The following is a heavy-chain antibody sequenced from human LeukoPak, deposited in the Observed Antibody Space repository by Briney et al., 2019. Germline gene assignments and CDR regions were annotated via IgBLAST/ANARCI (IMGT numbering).Heavy chain of an antibody. CDR1: GGSFSGYY. D-gene: IGHD6-19*01. CDR3: ARGPARGYSSG. CDR2: INHSGST. J-gene: IGHJ4*02. Sequence: SETLSLTCAVYGGSFSGYYWSWIRQPPGKGLEWIGEINHSGSTNYNPSLKSRVTISVDTSKNQFSLKLSSVTAADTAVYYCARGPARGYSSGWGQGTLVTVSS. V-gene: IGHV4-34*01.